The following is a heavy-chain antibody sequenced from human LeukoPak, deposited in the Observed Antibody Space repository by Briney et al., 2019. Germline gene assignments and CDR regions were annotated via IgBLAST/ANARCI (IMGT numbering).Heavy chain of an antibody. J-gene: IGHJ6*04. Sequence: GRSLRLSCAASGFTFSSYGMHWVRQAPGKGLEWVAVIWYDGSNKYYADSVKGRLTISRDNSKNTLYLQMNSLRAEDTAVYYCAREGVAAAGYYYGMDVWGKGTTVTVSS. V-gene: IGHV3-33*01. CDR1: GFTFSSYG. CDR2: IWYDGSNK. CDR3: AREGVAAAGYYYGMDV. D-gene: IGHD6-13*01.